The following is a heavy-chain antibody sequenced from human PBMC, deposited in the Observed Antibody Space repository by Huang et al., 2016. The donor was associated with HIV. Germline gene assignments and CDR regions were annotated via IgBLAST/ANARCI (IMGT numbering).Heavy chain of an antibody. Sequence: EVQLVQSGGGLVQPGKSLTLSCAGSGFKFDFYWISWVRQAPGKGLEWVTKIREDGGERHYVGPVKGRFTISRDNAKNSVYLQMDSLRVDDTAVYFCARGGSGYDYWGQGSLVTVSS. J-gene: IGHJ4*02. CDR3: ARGGSGYDY. D-gene: IGHD5-12*01. CDR2: IREDGGER. V-gene: IGHV3-7*01. CDR1: GFKFDFYW.